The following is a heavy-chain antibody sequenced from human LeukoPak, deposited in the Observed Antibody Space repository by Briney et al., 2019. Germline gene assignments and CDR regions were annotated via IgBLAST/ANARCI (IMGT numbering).Heavy chain of an antibody. Sequence: ASVKVSCKASGYTFTSYGISWVRQAPGQGLEWMGWINPNSGGTNYAQKFQGRVTMTRDTSISTAYMELSRLRSDDTAVYYCARVDRPDWYPYDYWGQGTLVTVSS. D-gene: IGHD3-9*01. J-gene: IGHJ4*02. V-gene: IGHV1-2*02. CDR3: ARVDRPDWYPYDY. CDR1: GYTFTSYG. CDR2: INPNSGGT.